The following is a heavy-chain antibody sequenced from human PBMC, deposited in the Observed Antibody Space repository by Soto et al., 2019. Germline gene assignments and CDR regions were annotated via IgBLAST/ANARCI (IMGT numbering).Heavy chain of an antibody. CDR3: AHRGGAAVGLYYFDY. Sequence: SGPTLVNPTQTLTLTCTFSGFSLSTTGVGVGWIRQPPGEALGWLALIYWHDDKRYSPSLRSRLTITKDTSKNQVVLTMTNMDPVDTATYYCAHRGGAAVGLYYFDYWGQGTLVTVSS. V-gene: IGHV2-5*01. J-gene: IGHJ4*02. CDR1: GFSLSTTGVG. CDR2: IYWHDDK. D-gene: IGHD6-13*01.